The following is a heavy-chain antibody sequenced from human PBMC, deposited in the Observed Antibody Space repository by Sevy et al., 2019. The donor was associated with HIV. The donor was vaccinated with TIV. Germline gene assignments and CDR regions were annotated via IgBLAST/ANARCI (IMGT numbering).Heavy chain of an antibody. CDR2: IIPMFGAP. CDR1: GHTFSNYA. V-gene: IGHV1-69*13. Sequence: ASVKVSCKASGHTFSNYAISWVRQAPGQGLEWMGGIIPMFGAPNYAQKFQGRVTITADESTSTAYMQLSSLRSEDTAVYYCARDSLYSTNWAFDYWGQGTLVTVSS. J-gene: IGHJ4*02. D-gene: IGHD6-13*01. CDR3: ARDSLYSTNWAFDY.